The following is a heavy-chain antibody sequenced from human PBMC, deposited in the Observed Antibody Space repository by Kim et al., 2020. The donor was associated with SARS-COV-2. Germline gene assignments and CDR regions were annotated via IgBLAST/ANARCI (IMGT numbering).Heavy chain of an antibody. J-gene: IGHJ4*02. V-gene: IGHV4-34*01. Sequence: SETLSLTCAVYGGSFSGYYWSWIRQPPGKGLEWIGEINHSGSTNYNPSLKSRVTISVDTSKNQFSLKLSSVTAADTAVYYCARSTAYFPNEEEFDYWGQGTLVTVSS. CDR3: ARSTAYFPNEEEFDY. CDR1: GGSFSGYY. D-gene: IGHD1-1*01. CDR2: INHSGST.